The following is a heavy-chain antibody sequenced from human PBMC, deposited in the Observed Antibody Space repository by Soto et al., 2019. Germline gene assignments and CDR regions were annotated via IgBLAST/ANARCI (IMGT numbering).Heavy chain of an antibody. V-gene: IGHV4-31*03. D-gene: IGHD3-10*01. J-gene: IGHJ6*02. CDR3: ARDRGWARGAATDV. CDR1: GGSISSGGYY. CDR2: IYYSGST. Sequence: QVQLQESGPGLVKPSQTLSLTCTVSGGSISSGGYYWSWIRQHPGKGLEWIGYIYYSGSTYYNPSLKCRGTISVDTSKNHSALKLSSVTTADTAVYYCARDRGWARGAATDVWGQETTVTVSS.